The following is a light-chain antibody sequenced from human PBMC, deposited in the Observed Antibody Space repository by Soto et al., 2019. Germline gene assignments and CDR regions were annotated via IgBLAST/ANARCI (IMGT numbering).Light chain of an antibody. Sequence: QSVLTQAPSVSGAPGQRVTISCTGSSSNIGAGYDVHWYQQLPGTAPKLLIYDNSNRPSGVPDRFSGSKSGTSASLAITGLQAEDEADYYCQSYDMSLSGSVFGTGTKVTVL. CDR2: DNS. CDR3: QSYDMSLSGSV. V-gene: IGLV1-40*01. J-gene: IGLJ1*01. CDR1: SSNIGAGYD.